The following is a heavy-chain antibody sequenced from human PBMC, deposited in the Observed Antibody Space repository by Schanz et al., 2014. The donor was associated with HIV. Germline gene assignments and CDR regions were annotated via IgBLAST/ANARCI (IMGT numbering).Heavy chain of an antibody. CDR2: ISYDGRNK. D-gene: IGHD3-22*01. CDR3: AKDRNYYDSKYRGKGNYYYYYGMDV. V-gene: IGHV3-30*18. CDR1: GFTFDNYG. Sequence: QMQLVESGGGVVRPGRSLRLSCEASGFTFDNYGMHWVRQAPGKGLEWVAVISYDGRNKHFADSVRGRFTISRDNSKNTLYLQMKNLRTEDTAVYYCAKDRNYYDSKYRGKGNYYYYYGMDVWGQGTTVTVSS. J-gene: IGHJ6*02.